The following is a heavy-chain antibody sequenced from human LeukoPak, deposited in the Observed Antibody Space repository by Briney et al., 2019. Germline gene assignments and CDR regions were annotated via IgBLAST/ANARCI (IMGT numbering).Heavy chain of an antibody. CDR1: GDSISSGDYY. D-gene: IGHD5-12*01. CDR3: ARGRTVATTLPDY. V-gene: IGHV4-30-4*01. Sequence: SQTLSLTCTVSGDSISSGDYYWSWIRQPPGKGLEWIGYIYYSGSTYYNPSLKSRVTISVDTSKNQFSLKLSSVTAADTAVYYCARGRTVATTLPDYWGQGTLVTVSS. CDR2: IYYSGST. J-gene: IGHJ4*02.